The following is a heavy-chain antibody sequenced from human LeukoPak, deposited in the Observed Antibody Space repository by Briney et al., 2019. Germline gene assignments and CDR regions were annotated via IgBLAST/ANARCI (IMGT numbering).Heavy chain of an antibody. CDR2: ISGSGGST. V-gene: IGHV3-23*01. CDR3: AKERTQTTSFDY. CDR1: GFTFRSYP. Sequence: GGSLRLSCAASGFTFRSYPMNWVRQAPGKGLEGVSTISGSGGSTYYADSVKGRFTISRDNSKNTLYLPMNRLRAEDTAVYYCAKERTQTTSFDYWGQGTLVTVSS. J-gene: IGHJ4*02. D-gene: IGHD2/OR15-2a*01.